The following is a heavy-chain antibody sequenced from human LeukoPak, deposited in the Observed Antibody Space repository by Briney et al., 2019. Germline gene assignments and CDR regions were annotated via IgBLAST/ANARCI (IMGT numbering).Heavy chain of an antibody. V-gene: IGHV1-2*02. D-gene: IGHD2-15*01. CDR2: INPYTGGT. J-gene: IGHJ4*02. CDR1: GYTFTGYY. Sequence: ASVKVSCKASGYTFTGYYIHYIRQAPGQGLEWMGWINPYTGGTNYAQKFQGRVTMTRATSISTAYMDLSRLRSDDTAVYYCARPYCSGGSCHDYFDYWGQGTLVTVSS. CDR3: ARPYCSGGSCHDYFDY.